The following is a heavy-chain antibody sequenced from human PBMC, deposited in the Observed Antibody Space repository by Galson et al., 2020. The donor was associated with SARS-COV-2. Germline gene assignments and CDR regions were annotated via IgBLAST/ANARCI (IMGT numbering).Heavy chain of an antibody. CDR1: GFSVRRGHF. CDR2: FYQDGTS. CDR3: ARHAAECSRGVFTHNYFASMDV. Sequence: SETLSLTCAVSGFSVRRGHFWGWIRQPPGQGLEWIGNFYQDGTSYYSPSIKSRVSIAIDTSTNLFSLRLKSVTAADTAVYYCARHAAECSRGVFTHNYFASMDVWGQGTTVIVSS. V-gene: IGHV4-38-2*01. J-gene: IGHJ6*02. D-gene: IGHD2-8*02.